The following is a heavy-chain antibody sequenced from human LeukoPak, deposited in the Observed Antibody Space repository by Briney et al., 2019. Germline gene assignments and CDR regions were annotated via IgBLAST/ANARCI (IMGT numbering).Heavy chain of an antibody. CDR2: ISAYNGNT. CDR1: GYTFTSHG. J-gene: IGHJ4*02. V-gene: IGHV1-18*01. Sequence: GASVKVSCKASGYTFTSHGISWVRQAPGQGLEWMGWISAYNGNTNYAQKLQGRVTMTRDTSTSTVYMELSSLRSEDTAVYYCARALAYSSGFFDYWGQGTLVTVSS. D-gene: IGHD6-19*01. CDR3: ARALAYSSGFFDY.